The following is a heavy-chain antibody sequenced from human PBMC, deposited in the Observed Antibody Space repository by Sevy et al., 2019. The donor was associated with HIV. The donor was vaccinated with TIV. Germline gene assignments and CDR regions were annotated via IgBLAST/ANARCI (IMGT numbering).Heavy chain of an antibody. J-gene: IGHJ4*02. CDR1: GYTFTSYA. CDR3: ASVPTYWSGYYLGVGL. V-gene: IGHV1-3*01. CDR2: INAGNGNT. Sequence: ASVKVSCKASGYTFTSYAMHWVRQAPGQRLEWMGWINAGNGNTKYSQKFQGRVTITRDTSASTAYMELSSLRSEDTAVYYCASVPTYWSGYYLGVGLWGQGTLVIVSS. D-gene: IGHD3-3*01.